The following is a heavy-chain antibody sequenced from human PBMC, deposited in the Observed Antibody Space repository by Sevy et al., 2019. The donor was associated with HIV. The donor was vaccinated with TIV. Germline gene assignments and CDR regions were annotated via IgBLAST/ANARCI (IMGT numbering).Heavy chain of an antibody. D-gene: IGHD5-12*01. J-gene: IGHJ4*02. Sequence: GGSLRLSCAASGFTFSSYAMHWVRQAPGKGLEWVAVISYDGSNKYYADSVKGRFTISRDNSKNTQYLQMNSLRAEDTAVYYCARATPQDYWGQGTLVTVSS. CDR1: GFTFSSYA. V-gene: IGHV3-30*04. CDR3: ARATPQDY. CDR2: ISYDGSNK.